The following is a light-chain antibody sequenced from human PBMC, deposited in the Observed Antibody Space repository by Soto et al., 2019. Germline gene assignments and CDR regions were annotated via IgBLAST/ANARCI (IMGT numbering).Light chain of an antibody. Sequence: EIVLTQSPATLSLSPGERATLSCRASQSVSSYLAWYQQKPGQAPRLLIYDASNRATGIPVRFSGRGSGTDCAVNGSSLEPEEFGVSYCQRRSAWLPFRFAPGT. J-gene: IGKJ3*01. CDR1: QSVSSY. V-gene: IGKV3-11*01. CDR2: DAS. CDR3: QRRSAWLPFR.